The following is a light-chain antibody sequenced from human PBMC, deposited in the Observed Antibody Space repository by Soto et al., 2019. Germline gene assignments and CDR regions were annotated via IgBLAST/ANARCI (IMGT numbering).Light chain of an antibody. CDR3: QSYDSSLSGHV. CDR1: SSNIGAGYD. V-gene: IGLV1-40*01. CDR2: GNS. J-gene: IGLJ1*01. Sequence: QSVLTQPPSVSGAPGQRVTISCTGSSSNIGAGYDVHWYQQLPGTAPKLLIYGNSNRPSGVPDRFSGSKPGTSASLAITGLQAEDEADYYCQSYDSSLSGHVFGTGTKVTVL.